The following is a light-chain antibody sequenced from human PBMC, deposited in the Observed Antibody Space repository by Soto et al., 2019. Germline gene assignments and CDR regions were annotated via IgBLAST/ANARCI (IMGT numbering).Light chain of an antibody. J-gene: IGKJ1*01. V-gene: IGKV3-11*01. CDR1: QSVSNF. CDR3: QQYNSHWT. CDR2: DAS. Sequence: EIVLTQSPATLSLSPGERATLSCRASQSVSNFLAWYQQKPGQAPRLLIYDASNRATGIPARFSGSGSGTDFTLTIRSLEPEDFAIYYCQQYNSHWTFGQGTKVDIK.